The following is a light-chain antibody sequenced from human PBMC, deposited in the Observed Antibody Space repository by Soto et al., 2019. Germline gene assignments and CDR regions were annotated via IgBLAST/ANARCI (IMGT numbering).Light chain of an antibody. CDR2: KVS. CDR1: QIVVYSDGNTY. Sequence: DLEINQYPVSTAFSLVQTASISCRSTQIVVYSDGNTYLNWFQQRPGQSPRRLIYKVSNRDSGVPDRFSGSGSGTDFTLKISRVEAEDVGVYYCMQGTQWTWKFGQGTKVEIK. J-gene: IGKJ1*01. V-gene: IGKV2-30*01. CDR3: MQGTQWTWK.